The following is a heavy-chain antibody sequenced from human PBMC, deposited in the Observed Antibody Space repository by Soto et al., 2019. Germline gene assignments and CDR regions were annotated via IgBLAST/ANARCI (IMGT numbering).Heavy chain of an antibody. CDR2: IYPGDSDS. CDR1: GYSFSSNW. CDR3: ARRGGDYYDSHAFHI. Sequence: GESLKISCKGSGYSFSSNWVAWVRQMPGKGLEWMGIIYPGDSDSRYSPSFQGQVTISATKSISTAYLQWSSLKASDTAMYYCARRGGDYYDSHAFHIWGQGTMVTVSS. V-gene: IGHV5-51*01. J-gene: IGHJ3*02. D-gene: IGHD3-22*01.